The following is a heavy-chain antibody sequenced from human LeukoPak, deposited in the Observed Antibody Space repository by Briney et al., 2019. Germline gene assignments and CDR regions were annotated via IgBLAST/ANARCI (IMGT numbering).Heavy chain of an antibody. D-gene: IGHD2-2*01. CDR2: ISSSSSYI. J-gene: IGHJ4*02. CDR1: GFTFSSYS. Sequence: PGGSLRLSCAASGFTFSSYSMNWVRQAPGKGLEWVSSISSSSSYIYYADSVKGRFTISRDNATNSLYLQMNSLRAEDTAVYYCARGPSTVVVPAAPDYWGQGTLVTVSS. V-gene: IGHV3-21*01. CDR3: ARGPSTVVVPAAPDY.